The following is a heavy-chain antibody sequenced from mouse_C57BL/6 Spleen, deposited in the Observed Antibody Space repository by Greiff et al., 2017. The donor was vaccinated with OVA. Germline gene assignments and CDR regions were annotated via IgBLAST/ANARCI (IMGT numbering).Heavy chain of an antibody. CDR1: GYAFSSYW. Sequence: VKLMESGAELVKPGASVKISCKASGYAFSSYWMNWVKQRPGKGLEWIGQIYPGDGDTNYNGKFKGKATLTADKSSSTAYMQLSSLTSEDSAVYFCARGGIYYGNYWYFDVWGTGTTVTVSS. V-gene: IGHV1-80*01. CDR3: ARGGIYYGNYWYFDV. CDR2: IYPGDGDT. J-gene: IGHJ1*03. D-gene: IGHD2-1*01.